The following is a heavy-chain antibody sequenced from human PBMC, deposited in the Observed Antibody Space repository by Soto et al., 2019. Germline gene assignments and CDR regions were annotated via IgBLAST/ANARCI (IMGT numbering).Heavy chain of an antibody. D-gene: IGHD3-10*01. V-gene: IGHV4-31*03. J-gene: IGHJ6*02. CDR1: GGSISSGDHY. Sequence: SETLSLTCTVSGGSISSGDHYWSWIRQHPGKGLEWLGYIYHNGSSNYNPSLKSRLTISLDTSKNQFSLKLSSVTAADTAVYFCAADQWFGERSYCYSLGMVVCGQGTMVTVSS. CDR3: AADQWFGERSYCYSLGMVV. CDR2: IYHNGSS.